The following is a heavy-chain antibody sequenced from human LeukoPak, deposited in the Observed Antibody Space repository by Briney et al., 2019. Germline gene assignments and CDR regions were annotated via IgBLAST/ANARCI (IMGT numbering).Heavy chain of an antibody. J-gene: IGHJ6*03. Sequence: GASVNVSCQASGGTFSSYTISCVRQAPGQGLEWMGSIIPILGIANYAQKFQRRATITADKSTSTAYIQLSSLRSEDTAVHSCARVSSTRKYYYYSIDVWGKGTTVTVSS. V-gene: IGHV1-69*02. CDR1: GGTFSSYT. CDR2: IIPILGIA. D-gene: IGHD2-2*01. CDR3: ARVSSTRKYYYYSIDV.